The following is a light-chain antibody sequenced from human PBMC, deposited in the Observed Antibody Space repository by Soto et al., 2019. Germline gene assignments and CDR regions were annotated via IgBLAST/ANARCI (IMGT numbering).Light chain of an antibody. CDR3: QSYDSSLSGSV. Sequence: QSVLTQPPSVSGAPGQRVTVSCTGSSSNSGAGYDVHWYQQLPGAAPKLLIHRNNNRPSGVPDRFSGSKSGASASLAITGLQAEDEADYYCQSYDSSLSGSVFAGGTKLTVL. CDR2: RNN. J-gene: IGLJ2*01. V-gene: IGLV1-40*01. CDR1: SSNSGAGYD.